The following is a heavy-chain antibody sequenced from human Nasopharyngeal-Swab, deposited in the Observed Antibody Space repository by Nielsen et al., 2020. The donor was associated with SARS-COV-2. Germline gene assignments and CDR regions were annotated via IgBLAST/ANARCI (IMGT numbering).Heavy chain of an antibody. Sequence: GESLKISCAASGFTFSSYAMSWVRQAPGKGLERVSAISGSGGSTYYADSVKGRFTISRDNSKNTLYLQMNSLRAEDTAVYYCAKDRWTYSSGWRDYWGQGTLVTVSS. CDR2: ISGSGGST. CDR3: AKDRWTYSSGWRDY. D-gene: IGHD6-19*01. V-gene: IGHV3-23*01. CDR1: GFTFSSYA. J-gene: IGHJ4*02.